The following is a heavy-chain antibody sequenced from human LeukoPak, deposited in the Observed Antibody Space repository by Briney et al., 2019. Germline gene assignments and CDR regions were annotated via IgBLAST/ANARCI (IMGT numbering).Heavy chain of an antibody. CDR2: IIPILGIA. Sequence: SVKVSCKASGGTFSSYAISWVRQAPGQGLEWMGRIIPILGIANYAQKFQGRVTITADKSTSTACMELSSLRSEDTAVYYCARDSVGYDFWGQGTLVTVSS. V-gene: IGHV1-69*04. CDR1: GGTFSSYA. J-gene: IGHJ4*02. D-gene: IGHD3-3*01. CDR3: ARDSVGYDF.